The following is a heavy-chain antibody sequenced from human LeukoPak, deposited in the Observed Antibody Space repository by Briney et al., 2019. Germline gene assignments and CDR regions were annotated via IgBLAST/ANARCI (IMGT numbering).Heavy chain of an antibody. V-gene: IGHV1-18*01. CDR2: ISAYDGGI. CDR1: GYNFTSYA. J-gene: IGHJ6*02. D-gene: IGHD1-26*01. Sequence: ASVKVSCKASGYNFTSYAINWVRQAPGQGLEWMGWISAYDGGIKYAQDFQGRVTMTTESSTRTAYMELTRLTSDDTAVYYCARDPLTSIWSPYYFTLDVWGQGTTVRVSS. CDR3: ARDPLTSIWSPYYFTLDV.